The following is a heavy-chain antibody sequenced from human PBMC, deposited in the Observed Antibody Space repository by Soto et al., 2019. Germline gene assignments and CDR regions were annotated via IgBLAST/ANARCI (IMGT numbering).Heavy chain of an antibody. CDR3: ARVTGYCTNGVCYPLYGMDV. J-gene: IGHJ6*02. D-gene: IGHD2-8*01. CDR1: GGTFSSYA. V-gene: IGHV1-69*13. CDR2: IIPIFGTA. Sequence: SVKVSCKASGGTFSSYAISWVRQAPGQGLEWMGGIIPIFGTANYAQKFQGRVTITADESTSTAYMELSSLRSEDTAVYYCARVTGYCTNGVCYPLYGMDVWGQGTTVTVSS.